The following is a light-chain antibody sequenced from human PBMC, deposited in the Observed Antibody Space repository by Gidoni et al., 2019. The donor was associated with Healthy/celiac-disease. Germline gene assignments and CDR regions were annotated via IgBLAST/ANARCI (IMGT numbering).Light chain of an antibody. V-gene: IGKV3-20*01. CDR1: QSVSSRY. Sequence: IGFTHAPDTLSLSPGERASLACRASQSVSSRYLDWYTQKPGQAPRLLNDGASSRATGIPDRLSGSGSGTDFTLTISRLEPEDFAVYYCQQYGSSPPRTFGGGTKVEIQ. CDR3: QQYGSSPPRT. CDR2: GAS. J-gene: IGKJ4*01.